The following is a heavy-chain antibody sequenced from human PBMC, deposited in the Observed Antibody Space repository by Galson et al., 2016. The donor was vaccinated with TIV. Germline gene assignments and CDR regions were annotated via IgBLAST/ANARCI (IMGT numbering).Heavy chain of an antibody. CDR3: ARMPTKTFDFWSGYDNSFCMDV. CDR1: GYTLSSYS. V-gene: IGHV1-18*04. CDR2: ISGYNGNT. D-gene: IGHD3-3*01. J-gene: IGHJ6*03. Sequence: CKASGYTLSSYSLNWVRQAPGQGLEWVGWISGYNGNTNSAQKFQGRVTMTTDTSTNTAYMELRSLTSDDTAVYYCARMPTKTFDFWSGYDNSFCMDVWGKGTTVIVSS.